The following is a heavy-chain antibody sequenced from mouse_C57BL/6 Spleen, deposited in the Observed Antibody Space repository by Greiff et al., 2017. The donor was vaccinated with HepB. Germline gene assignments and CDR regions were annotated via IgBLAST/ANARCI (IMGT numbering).Heavy chain of an antibody. D-gene: IGHD2-1*01. J-gene: IGHJ4*01. CDR1: GYAFSSYW. Sequence: QVHVKQSGAELVKPGASVKISCKASGYAFSSYWMNWVKQRPGKGLEWIGQIYPGDGDTNYNGKFKGKATLTADKSSSTAYMQLSSLTSEDSAVYFCARNGNANYYAMDYWGQGTSVTVSS. V-gene: IGHV1-80*01. CDR2: IYPGDGDT. CDR3: ARNGNANYYAMDY.